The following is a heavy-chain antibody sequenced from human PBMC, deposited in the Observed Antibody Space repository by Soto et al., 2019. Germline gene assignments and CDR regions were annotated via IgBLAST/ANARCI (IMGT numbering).Heavy chain of an antibody. J-gene: IGHJ5*02. Sequence: LSLTCTVSGGSISSGDYYWSWIRQPPGKGLEWIGYIYYSGSTYYNPSLKSRVTISVDTSKNQFPLKLSSVTAADTAVYYCAKAGGPYCSSTSCYKGNWFDPWGQGTLVTVSS. CDR1: GGSISSGDYY. V-gene: IGHV4-30-4*01. D-gene: IGHD2-2*02. CDR3: AKAGGPYCSSTSCYKGNWFDP. CDR2: IYYSGST.